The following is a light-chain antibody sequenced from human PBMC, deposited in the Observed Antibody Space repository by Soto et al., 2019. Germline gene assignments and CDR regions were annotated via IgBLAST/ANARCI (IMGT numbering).Light chain of an antibody. CDR1: QSISSW. CDR3: QQYNSYPRT. J-gene: IGKJ1*01. V-gene: IGKV1-5*01. CDR2: DAS. Sequence: DIQMTQSPSTLSASVGDRVTITCRASQSISSWLAWYQQKPGKAPKLLIYDASSLESGVPSRFSVSGSGTEFTLTISSLQPDDFATYYCQQYNSYPRTFGQGTKVDIK.